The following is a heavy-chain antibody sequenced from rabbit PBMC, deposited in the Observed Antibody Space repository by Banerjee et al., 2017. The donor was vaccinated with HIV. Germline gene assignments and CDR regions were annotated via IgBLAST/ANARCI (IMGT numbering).Heavy chain of an antibody. CDR2: INSSSGNT. D-gene: IGHD7-1*01. J-gene: IGHJ4*01. CDR3: ARDAGNTGYSDHFNL. CDR1: GFSFSNKYV. Sequence: QEQLAESGGGLVKPGGTLTLTCKASGFSFSNKYVMCWVRQAPGKGLEWIACINSSSGNTVYATWAKGRFTISKTSSTTVTLQMTSLTAADMATYFCARDAGNTGYSDHFNLWGQGTLVTVS. V-gene: IGHV1S45*01.